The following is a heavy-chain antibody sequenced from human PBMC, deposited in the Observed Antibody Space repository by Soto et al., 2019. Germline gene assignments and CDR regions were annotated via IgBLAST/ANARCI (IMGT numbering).Heavy chain of an antibody. J-gene: IGHJ6*04. Sequence: EVQLVESGGGLVQPGGSLRLSCAASGFTVSSKYMSWVRQAPGKGLEWVSLIQSGGPTYYADSVKGRFRSSRVTPENTGDLQRESLRGEGAAVYYGAKEDGRCDGGCCYGVPVDVWGKGTTVTVSS. CDR2: IQSGGPT. CDR3: AKEDGRCDGGCCYGVPVDV. CDR1: GFTVSSKY. V-gene: IGHV3-66*01. D-gene: IGHD2-15*01.